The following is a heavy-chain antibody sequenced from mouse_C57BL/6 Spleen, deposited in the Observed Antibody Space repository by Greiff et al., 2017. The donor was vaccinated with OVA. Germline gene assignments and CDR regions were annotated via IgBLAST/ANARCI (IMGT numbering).Heavy chain of an antibody. J-gene: IGHJ2*01. CDR2: INPSSGYT. D-gene: IGHD1-1*01. CDR1: GYTFTSYS. CDR3: AHYYGSSYGFDY. Sequence: QVQLQQSGAELARPGASVKMSCKASGYTFTSYSMHWVKQRPGQGLEWIGYINPSSGYTKYNQKFKDKATLTADKSSSTAYMQLSSLTSEDSAVYYGAHYYGSSYGFDYWGQGTTLTVSS. V-gene: IGHV1-4*01.